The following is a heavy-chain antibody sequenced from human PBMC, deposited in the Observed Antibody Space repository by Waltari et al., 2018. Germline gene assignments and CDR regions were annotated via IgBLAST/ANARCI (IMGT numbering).Heavy chain of an antibody. J-gene: IGHJ4*02. CDR2: INAGNGNT. D-gene: IGHD6-13*01. CDR3: ARDESAAGSRY. V-gene: IGHV1-3*01. CDR1: GYTFTSYA. Sequence: QVQLVQSGAEVKKPGASVKVSCKASGYTFTSYAIHWVRQAPGQRLEWMGWINAGNGNTKYSQKFQGRVTITRDTSASTAYMELSSLRSEDTAVYYCARDESAAGSRYWGQGTLVTVSS.